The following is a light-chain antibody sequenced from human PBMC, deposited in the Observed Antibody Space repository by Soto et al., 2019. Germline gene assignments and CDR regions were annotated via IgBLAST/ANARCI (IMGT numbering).Light chain of an antibody. CDR1: QSVSSSY. CDR2: GAS. J-gene: IGKJ3*01. CDR3: QQYGSSPFT. V-gene: IGKV3-20*01. Sequence: EIVLTQSPGTLCLSPGERATLSCRASQSVSSSYLAWYQQKPGQTPRLLFYGASSRATGIPDRFSGSGSGTDLTLTISRLEPEDFAVYYCQQYGSSPFTFGPGTKVDIK.